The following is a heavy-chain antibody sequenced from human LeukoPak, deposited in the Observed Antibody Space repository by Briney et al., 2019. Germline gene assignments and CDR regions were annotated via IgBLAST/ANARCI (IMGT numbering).Heavy chain of an antibody. CDR3: AREVNYYDSSGFDY. D-gene: IGHD3-22*01. Sequence: SETLSLTCTVAGRSISSYYWSLIRQPPGKGLEWIGYIHYSGSTNYNPSLKSRVTISVDTSKNQFSLKLSSVTAADTAVYYCAREVNYYDSSGFDYWGQGTLVTVSS. V-gene: IGHV4-59*01. J-gene: IGHJ4*02. CDR2: IHYSGST. CDR1: GRSISSYY.